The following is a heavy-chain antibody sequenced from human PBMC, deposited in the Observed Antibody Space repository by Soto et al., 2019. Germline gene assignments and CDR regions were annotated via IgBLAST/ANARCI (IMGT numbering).Heavy chain of an antibody. J-gene: IGHJ6*01. CDR3: SRYDYSNYGPSHV. CDR1: GLYFRRYN. Sequence: GSLTLSCAASGLYFRRYNINRERQAAGKGLEWVSYISTSGTTIYYTDSVKGRFTISRDNAKNSLFLLMNSLRDEDTAVYYCSRYDYSNYGPSHVWGPAPPATVSS. D-gene: IGHD4-4*01. CDR2: ISTSGTTI. V-gene: IGHV3-48*02.